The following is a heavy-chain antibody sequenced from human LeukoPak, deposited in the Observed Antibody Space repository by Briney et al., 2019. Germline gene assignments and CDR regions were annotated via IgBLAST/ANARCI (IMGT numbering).Heavy chain of an antibody. D-gene: IGHD3-10*01. Sequence: ASVTVSCKASGGTFSSYAISWVRQAPGQGLEWMGRIIPIFGIANYAQKFQGRVTITADKSTSTAYMELIRMRSEDTAVYYCSRASRFNYGSGADAFDIWGQGTMVTVSS. CDR3: SRASRFNYGSGADAFDI. J-gene: IGHJ3*02. CDR1: GGTFSSYA. CDR2: IIPIFGIA. V-gene: IGHV1-69*04.